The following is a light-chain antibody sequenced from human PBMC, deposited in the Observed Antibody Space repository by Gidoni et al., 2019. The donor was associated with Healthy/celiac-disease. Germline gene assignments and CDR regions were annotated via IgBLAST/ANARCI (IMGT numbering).Light chain of an antibody. CDR1: QSVSSSY. V-gene: IGKV3-20*01. CDR3: QQYGSSPWT. Sequence: EIVMTQSPGTLSLSPGERATLSCRASQSVSSSYLAWYQQKPGQAPRLLIYGASSRATGIPDRFSGSGSGTDFTLTISRLGPEDFAVYYCQQYGSSPWTFGHGTKVEIK. CDR2: GAS. J-gene: IGKJ1*01.